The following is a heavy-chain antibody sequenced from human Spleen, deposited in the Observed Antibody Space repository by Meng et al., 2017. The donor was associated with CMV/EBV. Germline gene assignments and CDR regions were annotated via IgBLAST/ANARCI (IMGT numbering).Heavy chain of an antibody. V-gene: IGHV3-9*01. Sequence: SLKISCAASGFTFDDYAMHWVRQAPGKGLEWVSGISWNSGSRGYADSVKGRFTISRDNAKNSLYLQMNSLRAEDTAVYYCASSIFGVVSPGYWGQGTLVTVSS. CDR2: ISWNSGSR. D-gene: IGHD3-3*01. J-gene: IGHJ4*02. CDR3: ASSIFGVVSPGY. CDR1: GFTFDDYA.